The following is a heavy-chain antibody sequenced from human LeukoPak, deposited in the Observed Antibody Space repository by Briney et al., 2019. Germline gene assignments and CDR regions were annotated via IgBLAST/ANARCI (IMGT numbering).Heavy chain of an antibody. J-gene: IGHJ3*02. CDR1: GGSISSGGYY. CDR3: ARQVYGSDAFEI. V-gene: IGHV4-39*01. Sequence: SETLSLTCTVSGGSISSGGYYWGWIRRPPGKGLEWIGGIYYSGSTYYNPSLKSRVTISVDTSKNRFSLKLSSVTAADTAVYYCARQVYGSDAFEIWGQGTMVTVSS. CDR2: IYYSGST. D-gene: IGHD3-10*01.